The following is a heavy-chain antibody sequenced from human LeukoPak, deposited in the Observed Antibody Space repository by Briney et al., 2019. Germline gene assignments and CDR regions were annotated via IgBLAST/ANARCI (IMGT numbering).Heavy chain of an antibody. V-gene: IGHV3-11*04. CDR3: ARDKKTIFGVVPTDYYYMDV. CDR1: GFTFSDYY. CDR2: ISSSGSTI. Sequence: GSLRLSCAASGFTFSDYYMSWIRQAPGKGLEWVSYISSSGSTIYYADSVKGRFTISRDNAKNSLYLQMNSLRAEDTAVYYCARDKKTIFGVVPTDYYYMDVWGKGTTVTVSS. D-gene: IGHD3-3*01. J-gene: IGHJ6*03.